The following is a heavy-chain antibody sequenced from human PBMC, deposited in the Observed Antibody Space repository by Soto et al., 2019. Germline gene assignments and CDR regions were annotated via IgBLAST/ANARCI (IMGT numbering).Heavy chain of an antibody. Sequence: EVQLLESGGGLVQPGGSLRLSCAASGFTFSSYAMSWVRQAPGKGLEWVSIISGSGGTTYYADPVRGRFTISRDNSKNTLYLQMNSLRAEDTAVYYCAKGRREGCASSSGCHSFFHYWGQGTLVTVSS. V-gene: IGHV3-23*01. D-gene: IGHD6-19*01. CDR2: ISGSGGTT. CDR1: GFTFSSYA. CDR3: AKGRREGCASSSGCHSFFHY. J-gene: IGHJ4*02.